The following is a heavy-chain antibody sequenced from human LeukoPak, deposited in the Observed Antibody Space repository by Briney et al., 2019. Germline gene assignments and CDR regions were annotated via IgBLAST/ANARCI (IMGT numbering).Heavy chain of an antibody. CDR1: GGSFSDYY. V-gene: IGHV3-7*01. D-gene: IGHD3-22*01. CDR2: IKQDGSEK. CDR3: ARARVVGDDSKSQYRSFDY. Sequence: AETLSLTCAVYGGSFSDYYWTWIRQAPGKGLEWVANIKQDGSEKYYVDSVKGRFTISRDNAKNSVYLQMTSLRAEDTAVYYCARARVVGDDSKSQYRSFDYWGQGTLVTVSS. J-gene: IGHJ4*02.